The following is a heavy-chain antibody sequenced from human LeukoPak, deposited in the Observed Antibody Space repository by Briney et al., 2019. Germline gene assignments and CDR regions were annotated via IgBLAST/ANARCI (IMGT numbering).Heavy chain of an antibody. CDR3: ARGFGRWSYYFDY. J-gene: IGHJ4*02. Sequence: PSETLSLTCTVSGGSISSYYWSWIRQPPGKGLEWIRYIYYSGSTNYNPSLKSRVTISVDTSKDQFSLKLSSVTAADTAVYYCARGFGRWSYYFDYWGQGTLVTVSS. D-gene: IGHD3-10*01. CDR1: GGSISSYY. CDR2: IYYSGST. V-gene: IGHV4-59*01.